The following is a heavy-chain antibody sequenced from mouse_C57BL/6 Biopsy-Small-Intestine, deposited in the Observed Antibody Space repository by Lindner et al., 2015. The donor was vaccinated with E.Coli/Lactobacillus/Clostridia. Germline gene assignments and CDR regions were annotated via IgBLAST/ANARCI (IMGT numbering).Heavy chain of an antibody. V-gene: IGHV1S134*01. Sequence: SVKVSCKTSGYTFTSYGITWVRQAPGQGLEWMGWISPYSGKTDYAEKLQGRVTMTTDTSTSTAYLELRSLRSDDTATYYCATARYYGSGANYWGQGTLVTVSS. J-gene: IGHJ4*01. CDR1: GYTFTSYG. CDR2: ISPYSGKT. D-gene: IGHD2-3*01. CDR3: ATARYYGSGANY.